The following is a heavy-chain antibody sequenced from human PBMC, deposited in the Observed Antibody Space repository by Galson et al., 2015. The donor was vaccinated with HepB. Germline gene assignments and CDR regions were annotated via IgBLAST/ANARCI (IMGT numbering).Heavy chain of an antibody. Sequence: SVKVSCKVSGYTLTELSMHWVRQAPGKGLEWMGGFDPEDGETIYAQKFQGRVTMTEDTATDTAYMELRSLRSENTAVYYCATEKGYYDSSGYYYRNFQHWRQVTLVTVSS. CDR2: FDPEDGET. CDR3: ATEKGYYDSSGYYYRNFQH. CDR1: GYTLTELS. J-gene: IGHJ1*01. V-gene: IGHV1-24*01. D-gene: IGHD3-22*01.